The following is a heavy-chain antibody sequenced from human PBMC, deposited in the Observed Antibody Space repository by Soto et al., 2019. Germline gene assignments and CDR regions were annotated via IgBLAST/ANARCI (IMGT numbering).Heavy chain of an antibody. D-gene: IGHD3-16*01. V-gene: IGHV1-18*01. Sequence: QVHLVQSGAEVKKPGASVKVSCKGSGYAFTTYGITWVRQAPGQGLEWMGWISAHNGNTNYAQKLQGRVTVTRDTSTSTADMELRSLRSDVTAVYYWARGGDGDYWGQGALVTVSS. CDR1: GYAFTTYG. CDR2: ISAHNGNT. J-gene: IGHJ4*02. CDR3: ARGGDGDY.